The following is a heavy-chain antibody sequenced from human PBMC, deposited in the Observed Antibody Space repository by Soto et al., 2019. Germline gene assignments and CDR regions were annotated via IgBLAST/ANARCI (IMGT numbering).Heavy chain of an antibody. J-gene: IGHJ6*02. D-gene: IGHD6-13*01. V-gene: IGHV4-39*01. CDR1: GGSISSSSYY. Sequence: SETLSLTCTVSGGSISSSSYYWGWIRQPPGKGLEWIGSIYYSGSTYYNPSLKSRVTISVDTSKNQFSLKLSSVTAADTAVYYCARHAGYSSSNSYYYYYYYGMDVWGQGTTVTVSS. CDR2: IYYSGST. CDR3: ARHAGYSSSNSYYYYYYYGMDV.